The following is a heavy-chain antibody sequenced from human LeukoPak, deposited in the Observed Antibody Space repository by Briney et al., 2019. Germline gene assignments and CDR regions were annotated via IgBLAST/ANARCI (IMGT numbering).Heavy chain of an antibody. CDR2: IYSSGST. CDR3: ARAGFWSGYYTDY. Sequence: SETLSLTCTVSGDSIGSFYWSWIRQPPGKGLEWIGYIYSSGSTNYNPSLKSRVTISVDTSKNQFSLKLSSVTAADTAVYYCARAGFWSGYYTDYWGQGTLVTVSS. V-gene: IGHV4-59*01. CDR1: GDSIGSFY. D-gene: IGHD3-3*01. J-gene: IGHJ4*02.